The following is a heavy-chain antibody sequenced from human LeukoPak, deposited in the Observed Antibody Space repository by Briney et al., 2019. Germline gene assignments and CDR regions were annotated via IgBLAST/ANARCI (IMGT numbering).Heavy chain of an antibody. J-gene: IGHJ4*02. CDR1: GYTFTGYY. V-gene: IGHV1-2*02. CDR2: INPNSGGP. Sequence: GASVKVSCKASGYTFTGYYMHWVRQSPGQGLEWMEWINPNSGGPDYEKKFQGRVTMTRDTSISTAYMEPSRLRSDDTAVYYCASETVVGATALPDYWGQGTLVTVSS. D-gene: IGHD1-26*01. CDR3: ASETVVGATALPDY.